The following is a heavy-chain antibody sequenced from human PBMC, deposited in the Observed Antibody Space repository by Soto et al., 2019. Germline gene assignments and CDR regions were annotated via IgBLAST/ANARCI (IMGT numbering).Heavy chain of an antibody. CDR1: GYTFTSYD. V-gene: IGHV1-8*01. Sequence: ASVKVSCKASGYTFTSYDINWVRRATGQGFEYLGWMNPNSGNTGYVKKFQGRVTMTRDTSMSTAYMELSSLRSEDTAVYYCARGGNDFWSGYYPPYYYGMDVWGQGTTVTVSS. D-gene: IGHD3-3*01. CDR3: ARGGNDFWSGYYPPYYYGMDV. J-gene: IGHJ6*02. CDR2: MNPNSGNT.